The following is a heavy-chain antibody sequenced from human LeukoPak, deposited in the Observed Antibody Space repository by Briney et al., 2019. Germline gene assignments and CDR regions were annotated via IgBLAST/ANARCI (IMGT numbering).Heavy chain of an antibody. D-gene: IGHD2-2*01. Sequence: SETLSLTCTVSGGSISSSSYYWGWIRQPPGKGLEWIGSIYYSGSTYYNPSLKSRVTISVYTSKNQFSLKLSSVTAADTAVYYCARGRPGPGWFDPWGQGTLVTVSS. CDR3: ARGRPGPGWFDP. CDR1: GGSISSSSYY. J-gene: IGHJ5*02. V-gene: IGHV4-39*07. CDR2: IYYSGST.